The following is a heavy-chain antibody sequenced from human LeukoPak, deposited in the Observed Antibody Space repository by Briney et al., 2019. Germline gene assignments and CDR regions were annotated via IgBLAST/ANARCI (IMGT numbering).Heavy chain of an antibody. D-gene: IGHD6-13*01. V-gene: IGHV3-23*01. CDR1: GFTFSSYA. Sequence: GGSLRLSCAASGFTFSSYAMSWVRQAPGKGLEWVSAISGSGGSTYYADSVKGRFTISGDNSKNTLYLQMNSLRAEDTAVYYCAKDSSGSIAAAGNFDYWGQGTLVTVSS. CDR2: ISGSGGST. J-gene: IGHJ4*02. CDR3: AKDSSGSIAAAGNFDY.